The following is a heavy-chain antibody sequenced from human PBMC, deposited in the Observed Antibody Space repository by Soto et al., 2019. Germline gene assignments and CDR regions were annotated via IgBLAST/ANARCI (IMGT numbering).Heavy chain of an antibody. CDR2: IYYSGST. CDR3: ASLTMVGASRDDY. J-gene: IGHJ4*02. D-gene: IGHD1-26*01. V-gene: IGHV4-39*01. Sequence: PSETLSLTCTVSGGSISSSSYYWGWIRQPPGKGLEWIGSIYYSGSTYYNPSLKSRVTISVDTSKNQFSLKLSSVTAADTAVYYWASLTMVGASRDDYWGQGTLVTVSS. CDR1: GGSISSSSYY.